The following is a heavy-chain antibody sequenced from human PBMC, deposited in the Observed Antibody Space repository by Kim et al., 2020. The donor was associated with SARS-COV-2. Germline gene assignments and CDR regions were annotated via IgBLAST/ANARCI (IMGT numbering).Heavy chain of an antibody. CDR2: IYYSGST. CDR1: GGSISSYY. CDR3: ARGGSSSWHDLAWDFDY. Sequence: SETLSLTCTVSGGSISSYYWSWIRQPPGKGLEWIGYIYYSGSTNYNPSLKSRVTISVDTSKNQFSLKLSSVTAADTAVYYCARGGSSSWHDLAWDFDYWGQGTLVTVSS. V-gene: IGHV4-59*01. J-gene: IGHJ4*02. D-gene: IGHD6-13*01.